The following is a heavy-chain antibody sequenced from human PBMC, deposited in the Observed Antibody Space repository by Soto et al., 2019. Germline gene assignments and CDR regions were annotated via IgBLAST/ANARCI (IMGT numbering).Heavy chain of an antibody. V-gene: IGHV5-10-1*01. J-gene: IGHJ4*02. CDR2: IDPSDSYT. CDR1: EYTFTTYW. Sequence: PXESMKISCSVYEYTFTTYWIAWVRQMPGRGLEWMGRIDPSDSYTNYSPSFQGHVTVSVDKSINTAYLQWTSLKASDTAVYYCVRNFGISDEGDCWGQGTLVTVS. D-gene: IGHD3-10*01. CDR3: VRNFGISDEGDC.